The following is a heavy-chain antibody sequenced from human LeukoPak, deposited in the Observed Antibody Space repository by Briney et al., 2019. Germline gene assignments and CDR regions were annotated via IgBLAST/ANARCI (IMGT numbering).Heavy chain of an antibody. V-gene: IGHV3-11*01. Sequence: GGSLRLSCAASGFTFSDYYMSWIRQAPGKGLEWVSYISSSGSTIYYADSVKSRFTISRDNSKNTLDLQMNSLRAEDTAVYYCAKGYSVGATNLNFDYWGQGTLVTVSS. D-gene: IGHD1-26*01. CDR3: AKGYSVGATNLNFDY. J-gene: IGHJ4*02. CDR1: GFTFSDYY. CDR2: ISSSGSTI.